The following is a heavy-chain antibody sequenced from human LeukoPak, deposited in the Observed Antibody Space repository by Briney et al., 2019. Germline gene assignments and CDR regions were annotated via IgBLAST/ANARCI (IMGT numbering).Heavy chain of an antibody. Sequence: GGSLRLSCAASGFTFSNAWMSWVRQAPGKGPEWVGRIKSKAYGGTTDYAAPVKGRFSISRDDSKNTLYLQMNSLKSEDTAVYYCTTVGLSGYYDRSGYYYFDYWGQGSLVTVSS. D-gene: IGHD3-22*01. CDR3: TTVGLSGYYDRSGYYYFDY. V-gene: IGHV3-15*01. CDR1: GFTFSNAW. CDR2: IKSKAYGGTT. J-gene: IGHJ4*02.